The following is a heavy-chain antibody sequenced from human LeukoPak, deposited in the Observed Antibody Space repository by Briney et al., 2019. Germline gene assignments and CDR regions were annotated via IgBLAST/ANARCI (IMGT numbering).Heavy chain of an antibody. J-gene: IGHJ4*02. CDR3: ARDLSIAAAGVPCY. CDR1: GYTFTSYG. D-gene: IGHD6-13*01. V-gene: IGHV1-18*01. Sequence: GASVKVSCKASGYTFTSYGISWVRQAPGQGLEWMGWISAYNGNTNYAQKLQGRVTMTTDTSTSTAYMELRSLRSDDTAVYYCARDLSIAAAGVPCYWGQGTLVTVSS. CDR2: ISAYNGNT.